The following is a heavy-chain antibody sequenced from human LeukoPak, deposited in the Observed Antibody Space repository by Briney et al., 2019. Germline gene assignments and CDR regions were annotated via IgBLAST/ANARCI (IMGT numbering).Heavy chain of an antibody. CDR1: GGSISSYY. J-gene: IGHJ6*03. Sequence: PSETLSLTCTVSGGSISSYYWSWIRQPPGKGLEWIGYIYYSGSTNYNPSLKSRVTMSVDTSKNQFSLKLSSVTAADTAVYYCARDSVADYYYYYMDVWGKGTTVTISS. CDR2: IYYSGST. D-gene: IGHD6-19*01. V-gene: IGHV4-59*12. CDR3: ARDSVADYYYYYMDV.